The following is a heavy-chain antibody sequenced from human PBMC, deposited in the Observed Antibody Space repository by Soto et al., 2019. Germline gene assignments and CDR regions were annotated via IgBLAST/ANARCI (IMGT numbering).Heavy chain of an antibody. Sequence: PGEPLKISCKGSGYSFTSYWISWVRQMPGKGLEWMGIIWPGDSDSRYSPSFQGQVTFSADKSISTAYLEWSSLKASDTAMYYCARLQAAAGDNDLTFDYWGQGTLVTVSS. CDR2: IWPGDSDS. J-gene: IGHJ4*02. CDR1: GYSFTSYW. CDR3: ARLQAAAGDNDLTFDY. V-gene: IGHV5-51*01. D-gene: IGHD6-13*01.